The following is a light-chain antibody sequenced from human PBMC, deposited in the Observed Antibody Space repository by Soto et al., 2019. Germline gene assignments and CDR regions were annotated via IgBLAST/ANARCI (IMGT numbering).Light chain of an antibody. CDR2: EVS. CDR1: SSDVGSYNL. J-gene: IGLJ1*01. Sequence: QSVLTQPASVSGSPGQSITISCTGTSSDVGSYNLISWYQQYPGKAPKLMIYEVSKRPSGVSNRFSGSKSGNTASLTISGLQAEDEADYYCCSYAGSSTFYVFGPGTKVTVL. V-gene: IGLV2-23*02. CDR3: CSYAGSSTFYV.